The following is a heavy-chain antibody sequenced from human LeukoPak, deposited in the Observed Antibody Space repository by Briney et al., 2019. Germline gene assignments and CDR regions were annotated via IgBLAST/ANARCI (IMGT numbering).Heavy chain of an antibody. CDR3: AREPNYSGSYLPDY. CDR1: GGSFSGYY. D-gene: IGHD1-26*01. V-gene: IGHV4-4*07. Sequence: PSETLSLTCAVYGGSFSGYYWTWIRQPAGEGLEWIGRIYSSGSTNYNPSLKSRVTMSVDTSKNQFSLKLTSVTAADTAVYYCAREPNYSGSYLPDYWGQGTLVTVSS. J-gene: IGHJ4*02. CDR2: IYSSGST.